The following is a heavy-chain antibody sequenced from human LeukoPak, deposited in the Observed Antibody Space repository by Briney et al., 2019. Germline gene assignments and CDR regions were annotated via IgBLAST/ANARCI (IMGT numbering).Heavy chain of an antibody. CDR1: GDSVSSNSAT. V-gene: IGHV6-1*01. CDR2: TYYRSKWYN. Sequence: SQTLSLTCVISGDSVSSNSATWDWIRQSPSRGLEWLGRTYYRSKWYNGYAVSVKSRITVSPDTSKNQFSLQLTSVTPEDTAVYYCARGSCANGVRRFDYWGQGTLVTVSS. CDR3: ARGSCANGVRRFDY. J-gene: IGHJ4*02. D-gene: IGHD2-8*01.